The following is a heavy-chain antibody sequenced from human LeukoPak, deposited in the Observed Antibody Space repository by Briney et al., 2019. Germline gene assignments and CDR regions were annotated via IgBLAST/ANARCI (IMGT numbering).Heavy chain of an antibody. J-gene: IGHJ4*02. CDR2: ICYSGST. Sequence: SETLSLTCTVSAGSISGYYWTWIRQPPGKGLEWLGHICYSGSTKYNPSLTSRVTISLDTSKNQFSLVLSSVTAADTAVYYCARSVAVPGTEIDFWGQGTLVTVSS. V-gene: IGHV4-59*01. D-gene: IGHD6-19*01. CDR1: AGSISGYY. CDR3: ARSVAVPGTEIDF.